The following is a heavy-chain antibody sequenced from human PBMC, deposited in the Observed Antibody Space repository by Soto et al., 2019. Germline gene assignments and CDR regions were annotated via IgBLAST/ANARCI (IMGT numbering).Heavy chain of an antibody. D-gene: IGHD3-10*01. Sequence: ASVKVSCKTSGYTFTTYGVSWVRQAPGQGLEWMRWISAYNGNTNYAQKLQGRVTMTTDTSTSTAYMELRGLRSDDTAVYYCARDRYYYGSGSYYISWFDPWGQGTLGTVSS. CDR1: GYTFTTYG. CDR2: ISAYNGNT. CDR3: ARDRYYYGSGSYYISWFDP. V-gene: IGHV1-18*04. J-gene: IGHJ5*02.